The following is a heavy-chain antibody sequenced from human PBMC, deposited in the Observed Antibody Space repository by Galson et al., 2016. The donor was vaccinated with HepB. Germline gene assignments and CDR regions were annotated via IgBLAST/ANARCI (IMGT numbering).Heavy chain of an antibody. CDR3: ARGGLYCSVSPCISYHWFDP. V-gene: IGHV1-3*01. J-gene: IGHJ5*02. CDR1: GYSFTNFA. Sequence: SVKVSCKASGYSFTNFAVNWVRQAPGQSLEWMGWNNAGNGDSTYSQKFQNRVTIIRDTSASTAYMELSSLRSEDTAVYYCARGGLYCSVSPCISYHWFDPWGQGTLVTVSS. D-gene: IGHD2-15*01. CDR2: NNAGNGDS.